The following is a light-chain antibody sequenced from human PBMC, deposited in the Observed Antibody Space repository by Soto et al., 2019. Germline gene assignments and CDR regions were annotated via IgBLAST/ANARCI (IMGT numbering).Light chain of an antibody. J-gene: IGKJ4*01. V-gene: IGKV3-20*01. Sequence: ESVLTQSPGTLSLSPGERATLSCRASQSVSDNSFAWYQQKPGQAPRLLIYDASSRATGIPDRFSGSGPGTEFTLTINKLEPEDFAVYYCQQYGYSFAFGGGTKVEIK. CDR2: DAS. CDR3: QQYGYSFA. CDR1: QSVSDNS.